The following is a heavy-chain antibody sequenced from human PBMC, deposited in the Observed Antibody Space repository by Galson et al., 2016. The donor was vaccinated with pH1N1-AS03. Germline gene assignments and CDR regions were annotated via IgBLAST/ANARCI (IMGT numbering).Heavy chain of an antibody. V-gene: IGHV3-23*01. J-gene: IGHJ4*02. Sequence: SLRLSCAASGFTFKNYAMSWVRQAPGKGLEWVSVISGIGTSTYYAASVKGRFSISRDNARNPLSLQMDGLRAEDTALYYCAKEGDEGAFDCWGQGTLVTVSP. CDR3: AKEGDEGAFDC. CDR2: ISGIGTST. CDR1: GFTFKNYA.